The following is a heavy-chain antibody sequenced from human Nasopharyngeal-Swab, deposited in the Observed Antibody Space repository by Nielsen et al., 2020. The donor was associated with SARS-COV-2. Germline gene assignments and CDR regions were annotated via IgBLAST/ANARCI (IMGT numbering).Heavy chain of an antibody. V-gene: IGHV3-30*03. CDR2: ISYEGDRQ. CDR3: EREGKYIGEYYPLDD. CDR1: GFLSTVFLFTDLA. J-gene: IGHJ4*02. Sequence: GGSLRLSCTASGFLSTVFLFTDLAMHWVRQAPGNGLVWVAFISYEGDRQQYADSVKGRFTISRDDSKNTLYLEMSRLRAEDTAVYYCEREGKYIGEYYPLDDWGQGTLVTVSS. D-gene: IGHD2/OR15-2a*01.